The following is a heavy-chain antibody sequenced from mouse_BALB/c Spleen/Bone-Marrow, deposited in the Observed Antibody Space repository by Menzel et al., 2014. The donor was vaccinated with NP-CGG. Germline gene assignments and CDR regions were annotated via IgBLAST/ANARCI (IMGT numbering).Heavy chain of an antibody. D-gene: IGHD3-1*01. CDR3: ARVRELSYAMDY. CDR2: IWAGGST. V-gene: IGHV2-9*02. CDR1: GFSLTSYG. J-gene: IGHJ4*01. Sequence: QVQLQQSGPGLVAPSQSLSIPCTVSGFSLTSYGVHWVRQPPGKGLEWLGVIWAGGSTNYNSALMSRLSISKDNSKSQVFLKMNSLQTDDTAMYYCARVRELSYAMDYWGQGTSVTVSS.